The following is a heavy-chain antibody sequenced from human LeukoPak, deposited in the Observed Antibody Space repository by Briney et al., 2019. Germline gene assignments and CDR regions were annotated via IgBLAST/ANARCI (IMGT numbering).Heavy chain of an antibody. CDR3: ARDRGYFDY. CDR2: IYSGGST. J-gene: IGHJ4*02. Sequence: QSSETLSLTCTVSGGSISSSSYSWGWVRQAPGKGLEWVSVIYSGGSTYYADSVKGRFTISRDNSKNTLYLQMNSLRAEDTAVYYCARDRGYFDYWGQGTLVTVSS. V-gene: IGHV3-53*01. CDR1: GGSISSSSYS.